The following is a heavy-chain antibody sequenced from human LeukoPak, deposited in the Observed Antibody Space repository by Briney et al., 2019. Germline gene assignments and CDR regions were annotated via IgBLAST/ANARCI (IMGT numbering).Heavy chain of an antibody. Sequence: GGSLRLSCAASGFTFSGSAMHWVRQASGKGLEWVGRIRSKANSYATAYAASVKGRFTISRDDSKNTAYLQMNSLKTEDMAVYYCTRRDYYDSSGYMHYWGQGTLVTVSS. V-gene: IGHV3-73*01. D-gene: IGHD3-22*01. CDR2: IRSKANSYAT. CDR1: GFTFSGSA. CDR3: TRRDYYDSSGYMHY. J-gene: IGHJ4*02.